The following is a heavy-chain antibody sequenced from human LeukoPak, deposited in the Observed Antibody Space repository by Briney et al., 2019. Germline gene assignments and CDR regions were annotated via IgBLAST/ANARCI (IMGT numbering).Heavy chain of an antibody. J-gene: IGHJ4*02. D-gene: IGHD3-10*01. CDR2: ISGSGGST. Sequence: GGSLRLSCAASGFTFSGYAMSWVRQAPGKGLEWVSAISGSGGSTYYADSVKGRFTISRDNSKNTLYLQMNSLRAEDTAVYYCAKYRAYYGSGTKTDYWGQGTLVTVSS. CDR1: GFTFSGYA. V-gene: IGHV3-23*01. CDR3: AKYRAYYGSGTKTDY.